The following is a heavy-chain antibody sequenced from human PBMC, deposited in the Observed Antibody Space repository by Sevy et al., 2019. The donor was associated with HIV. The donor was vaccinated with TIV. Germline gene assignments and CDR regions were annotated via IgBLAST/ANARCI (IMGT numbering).Heavy chain of an antibody. CDR1: GFTFSSYW. CDR3: ARESWELLSDYYYGMDV. V-gene: IGHV3-7*03. J-gene: IGHJ6*02. Sequence: GGSLRLSCAASGFTFSSYWMSWVRQAPGKGLEWVANIKQDGSEKYYVDSVKGRFTISRDNAKNSLYLQMNSLRAEDTAVYYCARESWELLSDYYYGMDVWGQGTTVTVSS. D-gene: IGHD1-26*01. CDR2: IKQDGSEK.